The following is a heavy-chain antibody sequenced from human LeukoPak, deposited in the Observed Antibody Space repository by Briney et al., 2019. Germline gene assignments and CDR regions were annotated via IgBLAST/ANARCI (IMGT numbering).Heavy chain of an antibody. Sequence: VASVKVSCKASGYTFTNYGINWVRQAPGQGLEWMGWISSKSGTTNYAPKVQDRVTLTRDTSTSITYMELRSLTSDDTAVYFCARGGSNWNYRYYFEDWGQGTLVTVSS. CDR1: GYTFTNYG. CDR3: ARGGSNWNYRYYFED. V-gene: IGHV1-18*04. D-gene: IGHD1-7*01. CDR2: ISSKSGTT. J-gene: IGHJ4*02.